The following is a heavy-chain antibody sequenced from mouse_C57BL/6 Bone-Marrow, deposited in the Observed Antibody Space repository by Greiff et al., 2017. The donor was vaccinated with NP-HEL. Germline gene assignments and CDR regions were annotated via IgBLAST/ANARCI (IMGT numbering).Heavy chain of an antibody. V-gene: IGHV1-76*01. CDR2: IYPGSGNT. J-gene: IGHJ3*01. D-gene: IGHD1-1*02. Sequence: QVQLQQSGAELVRPGASVKLSCKASGYTFTDYYINWVKQRPGQGLEWIARIYPGSGNTYYNEKFKGKATLTAEKSSSTAYMQLSSLTSEDSAVYFCAREGGDWFAYWGQGTLVTVSA. CDR3: AREGGDWFAY. CDR1: GYTFTDYY.